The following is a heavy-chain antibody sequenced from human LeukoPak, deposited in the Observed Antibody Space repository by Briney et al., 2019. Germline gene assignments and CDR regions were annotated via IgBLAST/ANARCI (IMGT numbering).Heavy chain of an antibody. CDR2: ISDNGTRGTYT. J-gene: IGHJ1*01. V-gene: IGHV3-23*01. D-gene: IGHD2-15*01. CDR3: AKEGGGRSNRYCQH. CDR1: GFTFTRYA. Sequence: GGSLRLSCAASGFTFTRYAMNWVRQAPGKGLEWVSLISDNGTRGTYTYIADCVKGRFTISRDNSRTTLYLQMNSLRAEDTGVYYCAKEGGGRSNRYCQHWGQGTLVTVSS.